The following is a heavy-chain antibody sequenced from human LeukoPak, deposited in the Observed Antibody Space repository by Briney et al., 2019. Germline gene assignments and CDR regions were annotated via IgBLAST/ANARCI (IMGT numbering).Heavy chain of an antibody. CDR3: ASFQKQWLVNYFDY. Sequence: GGSLRLSCAASGFTFSSYWMSWVRQAPGKGLEWVANIKQDGSEKYYVDSVKGRFTISRDNAKNSLYLQMNSLRAEDTAVYYCASFQKQWLVNYFDYWGQGTLVTVSS. D-gene: IGHD6-19*01. CDR1: GFTFSSYW. CDR2: IKQDGSEK. V-gene: IGHV3-7*01. J-gene: IGHJ4*02.